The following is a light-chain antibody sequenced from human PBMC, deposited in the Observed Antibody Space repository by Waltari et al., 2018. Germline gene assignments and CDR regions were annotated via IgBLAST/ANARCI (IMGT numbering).Light chain of an antibody. V-gene: IGLV10-54*01. Sequence: QAGLTQPPSVSKGLRQTATLTCTGNNNNVGYQGAAWLQQNQGRPPKLLSYRNNNRPSGIADRISASRSGNTASLTITGLQAEDEADYYCSAWDSSLSGWVFGGGTRLTVL. CDR3: SAWDSSLSGWV. CDR2: RNN. CDR1: NNNVGYQG. J-gene: IGLJ3*02.